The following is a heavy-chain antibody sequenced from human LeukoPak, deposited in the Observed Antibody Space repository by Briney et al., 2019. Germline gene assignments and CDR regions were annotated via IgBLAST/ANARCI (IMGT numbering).Heavy chain of an antibody. CDR3: EREIDYVLGHYYYYMDV. Sequence: PGGTLRLSCAASGFTFSNHGMNWVRQAPGKGLEWVSSISSSSSYIYYADSVKGRFTISRDNAKNSLYLQMNSLRAEDTAVYYCEREIDYVLGHYYYYMDVWGKGTTVTISS. D-gene: IGHD2/OR15-2a*01. J-gene: IGHJ6*03. CDR1: GFTFSNHG. V-gene: IGHV3-21*01. CDR2: ISSSSSYI.